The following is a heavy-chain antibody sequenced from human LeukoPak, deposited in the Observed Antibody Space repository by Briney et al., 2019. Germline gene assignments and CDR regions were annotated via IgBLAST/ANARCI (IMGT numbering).Heavy chain of an antibody. V-gene: IGHV4-4*07. D-gene: IGHD6-19*01. CDR2: IYTSGST. Sequence: PSETLSLTCTVSGGSISSYYWSWIRQPAGKGLEWIGRIYTSGSTNYNPSLKSRVTMSVDTSKNQVSLKVSSVTAADTAMFYCARSSGWYGPIDYWGQGTLVTVSS. CDR1: GGSISSYY. CDR3: ARSSGWYGPIDY. J-gene: IGHJ4*02.